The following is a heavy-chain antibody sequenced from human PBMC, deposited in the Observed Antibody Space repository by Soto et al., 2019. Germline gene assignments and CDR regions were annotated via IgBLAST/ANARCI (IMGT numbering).Heavy chain of an antibody. V-gene: IGHV1-18*01. CDR1: GYTFTSYG. CDR2: ISAYNGNT. D-gene: IGHD3-16*01. CDR3: XSNPTRFSTYYYYGMDV. J-gene: IGHJ6*02. Sequence: QVQLVQSGAEVKKPGASVKVSCKASGYTFTSYGISWVRQAPGQGLEWMGWISAYNGNTNYAQKLQGRVTMTTDTSTSTAYMELRSLRSDDTXVYYCXSNPTRFSTYYYYGMDVWGQGTTVTVSS.